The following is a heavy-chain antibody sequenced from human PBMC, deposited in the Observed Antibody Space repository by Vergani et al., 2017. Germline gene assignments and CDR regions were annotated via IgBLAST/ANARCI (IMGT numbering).Heavy chain of an antibody. CDR3: ARGLRGYSYYY. CDR1: GGSFSTGGQS. D-gene: IGHD5-18*01. CDR2: INHSGST. Sequence: QVQLQESGPGLVKPSQTLSLTCTVSGGSFSTGGQSWTWLRQSAGKGLEWIGEINHSGSTNYNPSLKSRVTISVDTSKNQFSLKLSSVTAADTAVYYCARGLRGYSYYYWGQGTLVTVSS. J-gene: IGHJ4*02. V-gene: IGHV4-61*02.